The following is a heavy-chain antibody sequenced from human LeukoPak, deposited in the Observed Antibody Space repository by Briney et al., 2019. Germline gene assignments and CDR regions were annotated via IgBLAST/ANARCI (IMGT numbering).Heavy chain of an antibody. CDR1: GGSISSYY. V-gene: IGHV4-59*01. D-gene: IGHD3-22*01. Sequence: PSETLSLTCTGSGGSISSYYWSWIRQPPGKGLEWIGYIYYSGSNNYNPSLKSRVHISVNTSKNQFSLKLSSVTAADTAVYYCAGTTLDYYHSSGAYAFDIWGQGTMVTVSS. CDR3: AGTTLDYYHSSGAYAFDI. J-gene: IGHJ3*02. CDR2: IYYSGSN.